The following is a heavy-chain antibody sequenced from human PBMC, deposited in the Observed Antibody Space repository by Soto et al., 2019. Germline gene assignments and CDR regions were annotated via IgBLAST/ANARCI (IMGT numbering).Heavy chain of an antibody. CDR2: ISYDGSNK. CDR1: GFTFSSYA. Sequence: QVQLVESGGGVVQPGRSLRLSCAASGFTFSSYAMHCVRQAPGKGLEWVAVISYDGSNKYYADSVKGRFTISRDNSKNTLYLQMNSLRAEDTAVYYCARDVSEGYYFDYWGQGTLVTVSS. D-gene: IGHD2-15*01. CDR3: ARDVSEGYYFDY. J-gene: IGHJ4*02. V-gene: IGHV3-30-3*01.